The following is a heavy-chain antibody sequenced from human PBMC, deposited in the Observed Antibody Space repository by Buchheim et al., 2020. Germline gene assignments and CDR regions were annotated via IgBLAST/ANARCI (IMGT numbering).Heavy chain of an antibody. CDR3: ARGATMVQAPYYYYGMDV. V-gene: IGHV4-61*02. J-gene: IGHJ6*02. D-gene: IGHD3-10*01. CDR2: IYTSGST. Sequence: QVQLQESGPGLVKPSQTLSLTCTVSGGSISSGDYYWSWIRQPAGKGLEWIGRIYTSGSTNYNPSLKSRVTISVDTSKNQFSLKLSSVTAADTAVYYCARGATMVQAPYYYYGMDVWGQGTT. CDR1: GGSISSGDYY.